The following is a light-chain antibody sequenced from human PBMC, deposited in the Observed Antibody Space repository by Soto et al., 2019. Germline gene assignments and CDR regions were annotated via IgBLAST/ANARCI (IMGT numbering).Light chain of an antibody. V-gene: IGLV1-44*01. Sequence: QSVLTQPPSASGTPGQRVTISCSGSRSNIGGNTVNWYQQLPGTAPRVLIYSNNQRPSGVPDRFSGSKSGTSASLAISGLQSEDEADYYCAAWDDSLNAVVFGGGTKLTVL. CDR3: AAWDDSLNAVV. CDR2: SNN. CDR1: RSNIGGNT. J-gene: IGLJ2*01.